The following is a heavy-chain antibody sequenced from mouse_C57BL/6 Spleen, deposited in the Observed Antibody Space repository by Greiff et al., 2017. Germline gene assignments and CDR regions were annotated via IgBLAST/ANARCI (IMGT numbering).Heavy chain of an antibody. D-gene: IGHD1-1*01. CDR2: FDPSDSYT. J-gene: IGHJ1*03. V-gene: IGHV1-69*01. Sequence: VQLQQPGAELVMPGASVKLSCKASGYTFTSYWMHWVKQRPGQGLEWIGEFDPSDSYTNYNQKFKGKSTLTVDKSSSTAYMQLSSLTSEDSAVYYCARHYGSSYWYFDVWGTGTTVTVSS. CDR3: ARHYGSSYWYFDV. CDR1: GYTFTSYW.